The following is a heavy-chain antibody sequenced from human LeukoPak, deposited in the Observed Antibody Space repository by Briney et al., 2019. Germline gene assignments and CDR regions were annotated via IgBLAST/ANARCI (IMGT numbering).Heavy chain of an antibody. J-gene: IGHJ6*03. CDR3: ATSVSDSSGKYYYYYYYMDV. V-gene: IGHV1-69*06. CDR2: IIPIFGTA. CDR1: GGTFSSYA. D-gene: IGHD6-19*01. Sequence: ASVKVSCKASGGTFSSYAISWVRQAPGQGLEWMGGIIPIFGTANYAQKFQGRVTITADKSTSTAYMELSSLRSEDTAVYYCATSVSDSSGKYYYYYYYMDVWGKGTTVTVSS.